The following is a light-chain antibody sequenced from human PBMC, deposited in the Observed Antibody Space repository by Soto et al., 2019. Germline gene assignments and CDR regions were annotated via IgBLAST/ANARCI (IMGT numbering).Light chain of an antibody. CDR2: EVN. J-gene: IGLJ2*01. CDR1: KSDVGHYDY. V-gene: IGLV2-14*01. CDR3: ALYTSSGTRV. Sequence: QSALTQPASVSGSPGQSITISCAGTKSDVGHYDYVSWYQQHADTAHKLLIYEVNKRPPDISNRFSGSKSGNTASLTISGLHTEDEDDYYCALYTSSGTRVFGGGTKVTVL.